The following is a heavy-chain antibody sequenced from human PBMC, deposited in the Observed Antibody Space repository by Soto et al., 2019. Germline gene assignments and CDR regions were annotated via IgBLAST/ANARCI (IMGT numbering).Heavy chain of an antibody. V-gene: IGHV4-31*03. J-gene: IGHJ6*02. CDR3: ARGRADYYYGMDV. CDR2: IYYSGST. CDR1: GGSISSGGYY. Sequence: PSETLSLTCTVSGGSISSGGYYSSWIRQHPGKGLEWIGYIYYSGSTYYNPSLKSRVTISVDTSKNQFSLKLSSVTAADTAVYYCARGRADYYYGMDVWGQGTTVTVSS.